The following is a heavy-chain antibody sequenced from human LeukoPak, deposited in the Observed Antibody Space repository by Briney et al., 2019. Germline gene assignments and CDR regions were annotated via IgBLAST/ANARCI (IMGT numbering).Heavy chain of an antibody. Sequence: ASETLSLTCTVSGGSISSGSYYWSWIRQPAGKGLEWIGRIYTSGSTNYNPSLKSRVTISLDTSKNQFSLKLSSVTAADTAVYYCANSIDFDYGDYYFDYWGQGALVTISS. D-gene: IGHD4-17*01. J-gene: IGHJ4*02. CDR2: IYTSGST. CDR3: ANSIDFDYGDYYFDY. V-gene: IGHV4-61*02. CDR1: GGSISSGSYY.